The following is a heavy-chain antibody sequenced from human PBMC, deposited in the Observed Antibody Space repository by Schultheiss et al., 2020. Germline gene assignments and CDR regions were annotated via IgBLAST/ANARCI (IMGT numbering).Heavy chain of an antibody. CDR2: IKQDGSEK. Sequence: GSLKISCAASGFTFSSYGMHWVRQAPGKGLEWVANIKQDGSEKNYVDSVKGRFTISRDDSKSIAYLQMNSLKTEDTAVYYCTRDQSIAARQSFYYYYYMDVWGKGTTVTVSS. D-gene: IGHD6-6*01. J-gene: IGHJ6*03. V-gene: IGHV3-7*03. CDR1: GFTFSSYG. CDR3: TRDQSIAARQSFYYYYYMDV.